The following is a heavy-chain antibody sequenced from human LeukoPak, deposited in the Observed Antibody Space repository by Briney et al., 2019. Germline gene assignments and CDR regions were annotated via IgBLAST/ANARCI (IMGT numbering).Heavy chain of an antibody. CDR1: GGSFSGYY. Sequence: PSETLSLTCAVSGGSFSGYYWSWIRHPPGKGLEWIGEINHSGSTNYNPSLKSRVTISVDTSKNQFSLKLSSVTAADTAVYYCARKDSYYFDYWGQGTLVTVSS. CDR3: ARKDSYYFDY. V-gene: IGHV4-34*01. D-gene: IGHD2-15*01. CDR2: INHSGST. J-gene: IGHJ4*02.